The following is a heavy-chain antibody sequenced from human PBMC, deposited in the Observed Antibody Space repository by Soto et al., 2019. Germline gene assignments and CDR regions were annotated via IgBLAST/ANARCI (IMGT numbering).Heavy chain of an antibody. D-gene: IGHD2-15*01. V-gene: IGHV2-5*01. CDR2: IYWNDDK. J-gene: IGHJ4*02. Sequence: GSGPTLVNPTQTLTLTCTFSGFSLSTSGVGVGWIRQPPGKALEWLALIYWNDDKRYSPSLRSRLTITKDTSKNQVVLTMTNMDPVDTATYYCAHTVPSKDCSGGSCLNPFDSWGQGTLVTVSS. CDR1: GFSLSTSGVG. CDR3: AHTVPSKDCSGGSCLNPFDS.